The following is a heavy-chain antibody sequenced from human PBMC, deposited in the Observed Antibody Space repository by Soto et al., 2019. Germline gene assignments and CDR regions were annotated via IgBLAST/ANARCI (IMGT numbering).Heavy chain of an antibody. J-gene: IGHJ4*02. D-gene: IGHD1-1*01. Sequence: PGGSLRLSCAASGFTFSTQGMHWVRQGPGKGLEWVAVIRYDGSNEYYADSVKGRFTISRDNFKSTLYLQMNSLRAEDTAVYYFVKEDLERADFYYLGQGTLVTVSA. CDR2: IRYDGSNE. CDR1: GFTFSTQG. V-gene: IGHV3-33*03. CDR3: VKEDLERADFYY.